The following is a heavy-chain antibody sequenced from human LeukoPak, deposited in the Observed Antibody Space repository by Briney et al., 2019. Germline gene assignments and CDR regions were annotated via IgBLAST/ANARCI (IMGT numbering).Heavy chain of an antibody. CDR3: ARVRGGWYEDY. CDR1: GYTFSSYS. V-gene: IGHV3-21*01. D-gene: IGHD6-19*01. CDR2: ITTSSDP. Sequence: GGSLRLSCAASGYTFSSYSMNWVRQAPGKGLEWVSSITTSSDPFYADSVKGRFTISGDNAKNSLYLQMNSLRVEDTALYYCARVRGGWYEDYWGQGTLVTVSS. J-gene: IGHJ4*02.